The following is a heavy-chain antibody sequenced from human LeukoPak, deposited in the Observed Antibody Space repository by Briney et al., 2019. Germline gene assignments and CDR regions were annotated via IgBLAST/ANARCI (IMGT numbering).Heavy chain of an antibody. V-gene: IGHV3-48*01. D-gene: IGHD1-14*01. Sequence: QSGGSLRLSCAASGFTFSSYSMNWVRQAPGKGLEWVSYISGSSSTIYYADSVKGRFTVSRDNSKNTLYLQMNSLRAEDTAVYYCAKDRHPARTDGYYFDYWGQGTLVTVSS. CDR1: GFTFSSYS. CDR3: AKDRHPARTDGYYFDY. J-gene: IGHJ4*02. CDR2: ISGSSSTI.